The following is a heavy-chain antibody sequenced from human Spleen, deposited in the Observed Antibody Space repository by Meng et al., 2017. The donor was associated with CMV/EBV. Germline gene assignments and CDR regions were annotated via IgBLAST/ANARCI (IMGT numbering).Heavy chain of an antibody. D-gene: IGHD3-3*01. J-gene: IGHJ6*02. CDR1: GFTFGAYS. CDR3: AGFGVAITNGLDV. CDR2: ISITSTYI. V-gene: IGHV3-21*01. Sequence: GGSLRLSCAAPGFTFGAYSMNGVRQAPGKGLEWVSSISITSTYIYYADSVKGRFTISRDNAKNPLYLQMDSLRAEDTAVYYCAGFGVAITNGLDVWGQGTTVTVSS.